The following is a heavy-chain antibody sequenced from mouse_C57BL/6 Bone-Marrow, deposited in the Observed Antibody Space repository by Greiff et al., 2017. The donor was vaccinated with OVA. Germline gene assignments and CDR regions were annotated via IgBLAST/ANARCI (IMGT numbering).Heavy chain of an antibody. D-gene: IGHD1-1*01. Sequence: EVQLQQSVAELVRPGASVKLSCTASGFTFNNSYMHWVQQRPEQGLEWIGRIDPANGNTKYAPKFQGKATITADTSSNTAYLQLSSLTSEDTAIYYCARKYSGSSLWYFDVWGTGTTVTVSS. CDR3: ARKYSGSSLWYFDV. CDR1: GFTFNNSY. J-gene: IGHJ1*03. CDR2: IDPANGNT. V-gene: IGHV14-3*01.